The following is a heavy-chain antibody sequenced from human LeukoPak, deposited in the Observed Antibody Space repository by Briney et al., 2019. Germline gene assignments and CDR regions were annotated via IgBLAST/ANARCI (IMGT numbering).Heavy chain of an antibody. Sequence: SETLSLTCAVYGGSFSGYYWSWIRQPPGKGLEWIGEINHSGSTNYNPSLKSRVTMSVDTSKNQFSLKLSSVTAADTAVYYCAREGGYYGSGSPNWGQGTLVTVSS. J-gene: IGHJ4*02. CDR2: INHSGST. CDR1: GGSFSGYY. CDR3: AREGGYYGSGSPN. D-gene: IGHD3-10*01. V-gene: IGHV4-34*01.